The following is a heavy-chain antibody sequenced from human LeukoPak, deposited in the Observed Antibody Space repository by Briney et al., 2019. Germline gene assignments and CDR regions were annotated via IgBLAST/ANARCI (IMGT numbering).Heavy chain of an antibody. V-gene: IGHV3-23*01. CDR3: AKAPVTSCRGAYCYPFDS. J-gene: IGHJ4*02. D-gene: IGHD2-21*01. CDR1: GFTFSSYG. CDR2: ISGSGGST. Sequence: GGSLRLSRAASGFTFSSYGMSWVRQAPGKGLEWVSAISGSGGSTYYADSVKGRFTISRDNSKNTLYLQMNSLRAEDAAVYFCAKAPVTSCRGAYCYPFDSWGQGTLVTVSS.